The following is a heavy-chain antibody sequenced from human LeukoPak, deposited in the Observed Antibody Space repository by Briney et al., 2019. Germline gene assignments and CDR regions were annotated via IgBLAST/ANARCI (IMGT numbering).Heavy chain of an antibody. Sequence: VASVKVSCKAAGYTFTSYGISWVRQAPGQGLEWMGWISAYNGNTNYAQKLQGRVTMTTDTSTSTAYMELRSLRSDDTAVYYCAREGYDILTGYRLDYWGQGTLVTVSS. V-gene: IGHV1-18*01. J-gene: IGHJ4*02. D-gene: IGHD3-9*01. CDR3: AREGYDILTGYRLDY. CDR1: GYTFTSYG. CDR2: ISAYNGNT.